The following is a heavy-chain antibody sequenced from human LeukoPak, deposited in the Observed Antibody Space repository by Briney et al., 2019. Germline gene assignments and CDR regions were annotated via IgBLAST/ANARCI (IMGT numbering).Heavy chain of an antibody. CDR3: ARAAAVAGTRNDAFDI. CDR2: INPNSGGT. V-gene: IGHV1-2*02. Sequence: ASVKVSCKPSVYTFTGYYMHWVRQAPGQGLEWMGWINPNSGGTNYAQKFQGRVTMTRDTSISTAYMELSRLRSDDTAVYYCARAAAVAGTRNDAFDIWGQGTMVTVSS. D-gene: IGHD6-19*01. J-gene: IGHJ3*02. CDR1: VYTFTGYY.